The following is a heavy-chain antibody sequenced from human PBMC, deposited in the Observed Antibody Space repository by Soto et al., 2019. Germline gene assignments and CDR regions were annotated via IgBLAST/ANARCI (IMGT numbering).Heavy chain of an antibody. J-gene: IGHJ5*02. CDR1: GYTFTGYY. V-gene: IGHV1-2*04. D-gene: IGHD3-3*01. Sequence: QVQLVQSGAEVKKPGASVKVSCKASGYTFTGYYMHWVRQAPGQGLEWMGWINPNSGGTNYAQKFQGWVTMTRDTSISTAYMELSRLRSDDTAVYYCARGPQVASITIFGVVIPPSSVPPNPYFANNWFDPWGQGTLVTVSS. CDR2: INPNSGGT. CDR3: ARGPQVASITIFGVVIPPSSVPPNPYFANNWFDP.